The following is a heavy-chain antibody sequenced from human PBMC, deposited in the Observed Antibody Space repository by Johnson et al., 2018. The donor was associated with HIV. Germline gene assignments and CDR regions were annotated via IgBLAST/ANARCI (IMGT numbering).Heavy chain of an antibody. Sequence: VQLVESGGGLVQPGGSLRLSCEASGFTFSSYWMSWVRQAPGKGLEWVANIKQDGSESYYVDSVTGRFPISRDTSKNTVYLQMNSLRVEDTAVYYCAKSPGKDHGGNSGGCDSWGEGTMVAGAS. D-gene: IGHD4/OR15-4a*01. V-gene: IGHV3-7*02. J-gene: IGHJ3*02. CDR1: GFTFSSYW. CDR2: IKQDGSES. CDR3: AKSPGKDHGGNSGGCDS.